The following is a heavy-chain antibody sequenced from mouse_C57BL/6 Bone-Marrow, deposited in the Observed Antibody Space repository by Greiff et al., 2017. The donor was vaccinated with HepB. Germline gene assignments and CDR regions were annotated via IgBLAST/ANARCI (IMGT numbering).Heavy chain of an antibody. CDR3: ASLNYYGSSSWFAY. D-gene: IGHD1-1*01. J-gene: IGHJ3*01. CDR2: ICGVGST. Sequence: VQGVESGPGLVAPSQSLSITCTVSGFSLTSYGVDWVRQSPGKGLEWLGVICGVGSTNYNSALKSRLSISKDNSKSQVFLKMNSLQTDDTAMYYCASLNYYGSSSWFAYWGQGTLVTVSA. CDR1: GFSLTSYG. V-gene: IGHV2-6*01.